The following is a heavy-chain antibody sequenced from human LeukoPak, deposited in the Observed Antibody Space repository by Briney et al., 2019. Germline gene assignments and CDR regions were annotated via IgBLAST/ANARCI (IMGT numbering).Heavy chain of an antibody. Sequence: ASVKVSCKVSGYTLTELSMHWVRQAPGKGLEWMGGFNPEDGETIYAQKFQGRVTMTEDTSTDTAYMELSRLRSDDTAVYYCASWYSSRGAFDVWGQGTMVTVSS. CDR2: FNPEDGET. CDR3: ASWYSSRGAFDV. D-gene: IGHD6-13*01. V-gene: IGHV1-24*01. CDR1: GYTLTELS. J-gene: IGHJ3*01.